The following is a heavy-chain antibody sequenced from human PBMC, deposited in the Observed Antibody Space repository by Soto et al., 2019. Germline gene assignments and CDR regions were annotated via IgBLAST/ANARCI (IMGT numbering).Heavy chain of an antibody. CDR2: INHSGST. D-gene: IGHD3-10*01. CDR1: GGSSSGYY. V-gene: IGHV4-34*01. CDR3: ARGYGRNLDY. Sequence: PSETLCLTCAVYGGSSSGYYWNWIRQPPGKGLEWIGEINHSGSTNYNPSLKSRVTISVDTSKNQFSLKLSSVTAADTAVYYCARGYGRNLDYWGQGTLVTVSS. J-gene: IGHJ4*02.